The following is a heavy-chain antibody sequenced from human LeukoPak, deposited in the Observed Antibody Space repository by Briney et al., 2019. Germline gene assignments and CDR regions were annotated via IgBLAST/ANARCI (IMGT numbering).Heavy chain of an antibody. CDR3: ARGPIAGIYYYGFFDY. D-gene: IGHD3-10*01. J-gene: IGHJ4*02. V-gene: IGHV1-2*02. CDR2: VNPNSGGT. CDR1: GYTFTDYY. Sequence: GASVKVSCKASGYTFTDYYVHWVRQAPGQGLEWMGWVNPNSGGTKYEQKFQGRVTMTWDTSINTTYMELSRLKSDDTAVYYCARGPIAGIYYYGFFDYWGQGTLVTVSS.